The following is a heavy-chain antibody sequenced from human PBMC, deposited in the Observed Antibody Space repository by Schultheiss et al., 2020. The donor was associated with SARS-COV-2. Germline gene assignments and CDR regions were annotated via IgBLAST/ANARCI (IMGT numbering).Heavy chain of an antibody. Sequence: GGSLRLSCAASGFIFDDYAMHWVRQAPGKGLEWVSGISWNSGSLGYADSVKGRFTISRDNAKNTLYLQMNSLRAEDTAVYYCARGLGIQSAFDIWGQGTMVTVSS. J-gene: IGHJ3*02. D-gene: IGHD3-10*01. CDR3: ARGLGIQSAFDI. V-gene: IGHV3-9*01. CDR2: ISWNSGSL. CDR1: GFIFDDYA.